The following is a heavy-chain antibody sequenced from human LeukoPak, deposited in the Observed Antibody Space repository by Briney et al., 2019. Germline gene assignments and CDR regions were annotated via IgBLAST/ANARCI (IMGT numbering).Heavy chain of an antibody. CDR3: ARHSDGYGDYVGDDAFDI. V-gene: IGHV5-51*01. Sequence: GEPLKISCKGSGYSFTSYWIGWVRQMPGKGLEWMGIIYPGDSDTRYSPSFQGQVTISADKSISTAYLQWSSLKASDTAMYYCARHSDGYGDYVGDDAFDIWGQGTMVTVSS. J-gene: IGHJ3*02. CDR1: GYSFTSYW. CDR2: IYPGDSDT. D-gene: IGHD4-17*01.